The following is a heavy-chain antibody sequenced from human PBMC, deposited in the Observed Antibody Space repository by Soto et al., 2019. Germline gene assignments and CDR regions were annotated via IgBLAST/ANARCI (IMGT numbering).Heavy chain of an antibody. V-gene: IGHV3-13*01. CDR2: IGTAGDT. D-gene: IGHD2-15*01. J-gene: IGHJ4*02. CDR3: ARGQEVGAHFFDS. Sequence: PGGSLRLSCEASGFTFSGFDMHWARQPTGKGLEWVSTIGTAGDTYYAVSVKGRFTISRDNAKNSLSLQMNSLRAGDTAVYFCARGQEVGAHFFDSWGQGTQVTVSS. CDR1: GFTFSGFD.